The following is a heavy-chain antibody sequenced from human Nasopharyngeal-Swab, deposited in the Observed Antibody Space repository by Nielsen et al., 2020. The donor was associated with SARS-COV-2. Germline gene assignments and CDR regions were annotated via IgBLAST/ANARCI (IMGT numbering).Heavy chain of an antibody. CDR2: ISSSSSYT. CDR3: AKHPIRIYYYYMDV. CDR1: GFSFSNYF. V-gene: IGHV3-21*04. D-gene: IGHD2/OR15-2a*01. J-gene: IGHJ6*03. Sequence: GGSLRLSCTASGFSFSNYFMNWVRQAPGKGLEWVSSISSSSSYTYYGDSMKGRFTISRDNARNSLDLQLSSLTAEDTAVYYCAKHPIRIYYYYMDVWGKGTTVTVSS.